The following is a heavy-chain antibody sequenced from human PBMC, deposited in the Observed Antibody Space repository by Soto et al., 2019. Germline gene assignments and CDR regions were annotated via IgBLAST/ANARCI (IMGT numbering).Heavy chain of an antibody. V-gene: IGHV4-39*01. Sequence: PSETLSLTCTVSGGSVSSSSYYWGWVRQPPGKGLEWIGSVYYSGSTYYNPSLKSRVTISVDTSKNQFSLKLSSVTAADTAVYYCAGAREDYFDYWGQGTLVTVSS. CDR2: VYYSGST. CDR1: GGSVSSSSYY. J-gene: IGHJ4*02. CDR3: AGAREDYFDY.